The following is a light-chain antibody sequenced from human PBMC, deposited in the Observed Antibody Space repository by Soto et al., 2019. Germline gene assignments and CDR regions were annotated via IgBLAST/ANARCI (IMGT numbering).Light chain of an antibody. J-gene: IGLJ1*01. CDR1: SSDIGTYNL. CDR3: CSYAGSGTDNYV. Sequence: QSALTQPASVSGSPGQSITISCTGTSSDIGTYNLVSWYQHYPGKAPKLMIYEGIKRPSGVSNRFSGSKSGNTPFLTISGLQAEDEADYYCCSYAGSGTDNYVFGSGTKVTVL. CDR2: EGI. V-gene: IGLV2-23*01.